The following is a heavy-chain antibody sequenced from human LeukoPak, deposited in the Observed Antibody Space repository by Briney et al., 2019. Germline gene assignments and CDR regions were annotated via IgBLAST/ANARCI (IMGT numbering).Heavy chain of an antibody. CDR2: ISGSNTFI. CDR1: GFTFSTST. D-gene: IGHD3-3*01. Sequence: GGSLRLSCEASGFTFSTSTINWVRQAPGKGLEWVSAISGSNTFIYYADSVKGRFTISRDNAKNSLFLQMNSLRADDTAVYYCARESATVFGVVINAFDIWGQGTMVTVSS. CDR3: ARESATVFGVVINAFDI. V-gene: IGHV3-21*01. J-gene: IGHJ3*02.